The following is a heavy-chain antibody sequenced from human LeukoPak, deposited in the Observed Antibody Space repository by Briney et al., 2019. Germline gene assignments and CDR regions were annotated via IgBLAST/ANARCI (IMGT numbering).Heavy chain of an antibody. D-gene: IGHD3-9*01. V-gene: IGHV3-74*01. J-gene: IGHJ5*01. CDR1: GFTFSNYW. CDR2: IKGDGSHT. Sequence: QTGGSLRLSCAASGFTFSNYWMPWVRQAPGKGLVWVSRIKGDGSHTIYADSVKGRFTISRDNAKNTLYLQMKSLRAEDTAVYYCVRDWDHFDFDSWGLGTLVTVSS. CDR3: VRDWDHFDFDS.